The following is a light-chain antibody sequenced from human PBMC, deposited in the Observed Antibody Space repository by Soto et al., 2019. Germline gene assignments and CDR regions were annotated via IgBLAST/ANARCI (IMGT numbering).Light chain of an antibody. CDR3: QQYNST. V-gene: IGKV1-5*03. Sequence: DIQMTQSPSTLSASVGDRVTITCRASQSISNWLAWYQQKPEKAPKLLIYKASNLESGVPSRFSGSGSGTEFTLTISSLQPDDFATYYCQQYNSTFGQGTKLEIK. J-gene: IGKJ2*01. CDR1: QSISNW. CDR2: KAS.